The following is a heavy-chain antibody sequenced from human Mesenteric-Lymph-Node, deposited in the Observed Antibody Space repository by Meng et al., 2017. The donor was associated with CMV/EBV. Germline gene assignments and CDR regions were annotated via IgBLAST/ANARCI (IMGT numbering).Heavy chain of an antibody. Sequence: SVKVSCKASAFTFTSGAVQWVRQARGQRLEWIGWITGGSGDTNYPQKFQGRVTITSNMSTSTAHMQLSSLRSDDKAVYYCAATGLRHLPYYYYGMDIWGQGTTVTVSS. CDR1: AFTFTSGA. V-gene: IGHV1-58*01. CDR3: AATGLRHLPYYYYGMDI. CDR2: ITGGSGDT. D-gene: IGHD3-10*01. J-gene: IGHJ6*02.